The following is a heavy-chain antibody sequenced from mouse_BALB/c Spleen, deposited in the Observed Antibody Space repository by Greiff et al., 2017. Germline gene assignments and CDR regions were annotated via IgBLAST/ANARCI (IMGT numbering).Heavy chain of an antibody. J-gene: IGHJ4*01. CDR3: ARDITTVVEDYAMDY. Sequence: EVKLVESGAELVKPGASVKLSCTASGFNIKDTYMHWVKQRPEQGLEWIGRIDPANGNTKYDPKFQGKATITADTSSNTAYLQLSSLTSEDTAVYYCARDITTVVEDYAMDYWGQGTSVTVSS. CDR2: IDPANGNT. D-gene: IGHD1-1*01. V-gene: IGHV14-3*02. CDR1: GFNIKDTY.